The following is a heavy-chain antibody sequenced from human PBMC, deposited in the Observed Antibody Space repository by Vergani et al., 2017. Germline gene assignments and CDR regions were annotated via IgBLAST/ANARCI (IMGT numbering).Heavy chain of an antibody. V-gene: IGHV4-59*01. J-gene: IGHJ5*02. CDR3: ARVPSGWYYWFDP. CDR1: GGSISSYY. D-gene: IGHD6-19*01. Sequence: QVQLQESGPGLVKPSETLSLTCTVSGGSISSYYWSWIRQPPGKGLEWIGYIYYSGSTNDNPSLKSRVTISVDTSKNQFSLKLSSVTAADTAVYYCARVPSGWYYWFDPWGQGTLVTVSS. CDR2: IYYSGST.